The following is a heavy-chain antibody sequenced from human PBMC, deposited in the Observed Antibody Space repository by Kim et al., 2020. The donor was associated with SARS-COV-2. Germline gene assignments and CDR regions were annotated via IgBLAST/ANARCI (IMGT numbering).Heavy chain of an antibody. Sequence: GGSLRLSCVVSGSTFRAYNMHWVRQAAGKVLEWVSSIITTGTYILYADSVKGRFTVSRDNAKNSLYLQMSSLRAEDMGVSFCARYAVATISYGMDVWGQGTTVTVSS. CDR3: ARYAVATISYGMDV. J-gene: IGHJ6*02. D-gene: IGHD5-12*01. V-gene: IGHV3-21*06. CDR1: GSTFRAYN. CDR2: IITTGTYI.